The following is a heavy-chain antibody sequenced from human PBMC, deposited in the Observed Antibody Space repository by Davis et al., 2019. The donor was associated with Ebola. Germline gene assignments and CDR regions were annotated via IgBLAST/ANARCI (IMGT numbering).Heavy chain of an antibody. CDR3: ARAASTFDYYYAMDV. J-gene: IGHJ6*02. CDR2: ISRDSGNI. CDR1: GFTFFSYA. V-gene: IGHV3-9*01. D-gene: IGHD3-3*01. Sequence: SLKISCAASGFTFFSYAMHWVRQAPGKGLEWVSSISRDSGNIGYADSVKGRFTVSRDNAKNSLYLQMNSLGPEDTDLYYCARAASTFDYYYAMDVWGQGTMVT.